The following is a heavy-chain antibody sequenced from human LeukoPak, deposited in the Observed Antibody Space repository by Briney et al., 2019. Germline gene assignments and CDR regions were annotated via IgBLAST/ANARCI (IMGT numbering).Heavy chain of an antibody. V-gene: IGHV4-39*01. CDR1: GGSISSSSYY. CDR3: ARQGGLWFGELLSASYYYYMDV. D-gene: IGHD3-10*01. Sequence: SETLSLTCTVSGGSISSSSYYWGWIRQPPGKGLEWIGSIYYSGSTYNNPSLKSRVTISVDTSKNQFSLRLSSVTAADTAVYYCARQGGLWFGELLSASYYYYMDVWGKGTTVTISS. CDR2: IYYSGST. J-gene: IGHJ6*03.